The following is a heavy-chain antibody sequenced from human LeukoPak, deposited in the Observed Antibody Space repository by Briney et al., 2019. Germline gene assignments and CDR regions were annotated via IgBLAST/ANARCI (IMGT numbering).Heavy chain of an antibody. J-gene: IGHJ6*02. D-gene: IGHD3-10*01. V-gene: IGHV1-18*01. Sequence: GASVKVSCKASGYTFTSYGISWVRQAPGQGLEWMGWISAYNGNTNYAQKLQGRVTMTTDTSTGTAYMELRSLRSDDTAVYYCARYGYRTMVRGVRTTYYYYGMDVWGQGTTVTVSS. CDR1: GYTFTSYG. CDR3: ARYGYRTMVRGVRTTYYYYGMDV. CDR2: ISAYNGNT.